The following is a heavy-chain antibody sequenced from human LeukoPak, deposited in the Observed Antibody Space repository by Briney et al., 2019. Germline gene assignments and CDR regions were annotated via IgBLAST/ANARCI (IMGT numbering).Heavy chain of an antibody. CDR1: GYTFTSYG. CDR3: ARDQCPWNDVCYYYYYGMDV. D-gene: IGHD1-1*01. Sequence: ASVKVSCKASGYTFTSYGISWVQQAPGQGLEWMGWISAYNGNTNYAQKLQGRVTMTTDTSTSTAYMELRSLRSDDTAVYYCARDQCPWNDVCYYYYYGMDVWGQGTTVTVSS. CDR2: ISAYNGNT. J-gene: IGHJ6*02. V-gene: IGHV1-18*01.